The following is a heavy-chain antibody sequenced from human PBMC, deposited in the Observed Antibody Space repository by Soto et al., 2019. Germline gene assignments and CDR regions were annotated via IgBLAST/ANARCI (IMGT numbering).Heavy chain of an antibody. CDR3: ASAAVTGTAGLDF. J-gene: IGHJ4*02. CDR1: GYTFSGFY. CDR2: INPNSGGT. Sequence: GASVKVSCKASGYTFSGFYMHWVRQAPGQGLEWMGWINPNSGGTKSAEKFQGRVTMTRDTSISTAYMELSRLTSDDTAVYCCASAAVTGTAGLDFWGQGTLVTVSS. V-gene: IGHV1-2*02. D-gene: IGHD6-19*01.